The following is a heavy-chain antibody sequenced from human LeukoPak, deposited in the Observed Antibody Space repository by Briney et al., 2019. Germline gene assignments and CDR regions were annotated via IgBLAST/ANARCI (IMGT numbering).Heavy chain of an antibody. J-gene: IGHJ6*03. CDR1: GFTLSSYS. CDR3: AKDIGRVDTASTYMDV. V-gene: IGHV3-21*04. Sequence: GGSLRLSCAASGFTLSSYSMNWVRPAPGKGLEWVSSISRSSAYIYYADSVKGRFTISRDNAKRSLYLQMTSLRVEDTALYYCAKDIGRVDTASTYMDVWGKGTTVTISS. D-gene: IGHD5-18*01. CDR2: ISRSSAYI.